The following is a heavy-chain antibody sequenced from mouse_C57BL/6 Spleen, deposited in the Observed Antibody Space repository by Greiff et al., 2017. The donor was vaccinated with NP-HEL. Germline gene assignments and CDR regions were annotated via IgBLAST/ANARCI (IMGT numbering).Heavy chain of an antibody. CDR3: AREGTTGTGY. CDR1: GYSITSGYY. J-gene: IGHJ2*01. D-gene: IGHD4-1*02. V-gene: IGHV3-6*01. CDR2: ISYDGSN. Sequence: DVHLVESGPGLVKPSQSLSLTCSVTGYSITSGYYWNWIRQFPGNKLEWMGYISYDGSNNYNPSLKNRISITRDTSKNQFFLKLNSVTTEDTATYYCAREGTTGTGYWGQGTTLTVSS.